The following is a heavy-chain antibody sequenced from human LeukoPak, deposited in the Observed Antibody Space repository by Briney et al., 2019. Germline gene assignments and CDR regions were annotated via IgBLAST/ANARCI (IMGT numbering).Heavy chain of an antibody. CDR1: GGSLSSYY. V-gene: IGHV4-59*12. Sequence: SETLSLTCTVYGGSLSSYYWSWIRQPPGKGLEWIGYIYYSGSTNYNPSLKSRVTMSVDTSKNQFSLKLSSVTAADTAVYYCARDSVVFKNYYHYYYMDVWGKGTTVTVSS. J-gene: IGHJ6*03. CDR2: IYYSGST. CDR3: ARDSVVFKNYYHYYYMDV. D-gene: IGHD3-22*01.